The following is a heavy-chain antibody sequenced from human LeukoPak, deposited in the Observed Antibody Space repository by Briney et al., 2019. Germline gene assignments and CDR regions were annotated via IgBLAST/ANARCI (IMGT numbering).Heavy chain of an antibody. J-gene: IGHJ4*02. CDR3: ARHRRTVTTQIFDY. CDR1: GGSISSYY. V-gene: IGHV4-59*08. CDR2: IYYSGST. Sequence: KPSETLSLTCTVSGGSISSYYWSWIRQPPGKGLEWIGYIYYSGSTNYNPSLKSRVTISVDTSKNQFSLKLSSVTAADTAVYYCARHRRTVTTQIFDYWGQGTLVTVS. D-gene: IGHD4-17*01.